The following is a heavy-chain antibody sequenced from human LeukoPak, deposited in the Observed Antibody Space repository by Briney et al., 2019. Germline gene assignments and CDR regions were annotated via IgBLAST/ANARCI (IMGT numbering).Heavy chain of an antibody. CDR2: IYPGDSDT. D-gene: IGHD6-6*01. Sequence: PGESLKISCKGSGYTFSNYWIGWVRQMPGKSLEWMGTIYPGDSDTTYSPSLQGQVTISADKSISTAYLQWNSLKASDTAMYFCARQTSSSSRVDFWGRGTLVTVSS. J-gene: IGHJ4*02. V-gene: IGHV5-51*01. CDR1: GYTFSNYW. CDR3: ARQTSSSSRVDF.